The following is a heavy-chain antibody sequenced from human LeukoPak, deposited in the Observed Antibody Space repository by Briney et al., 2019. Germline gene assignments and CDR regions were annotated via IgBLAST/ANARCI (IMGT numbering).Heavy chain of an antibody. J-gene: IGHJ6*02. CDR3: AISRRYYYYGMDV. CDR1: GYSFTSYW. CDR2: IYPGDSDT. Sequence: GESLQISCKGSGYSFTSYWIGWVRPMPGKGLEWMGIIYPGDSDTRYSPSFQGQVTISADKSISTAYLQWSSLKASDTAMYYCAISRRYYYYGMDVWGQGTTVTVSS. V-gene: IGHV5-51*01.